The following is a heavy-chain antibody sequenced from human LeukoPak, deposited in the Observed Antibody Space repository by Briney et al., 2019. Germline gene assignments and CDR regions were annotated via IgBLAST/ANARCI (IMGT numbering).Heavy chain of an antibody. CDR2: ISSSSSTI. V-gene: IGHV3-48*04. CDR3: ARDPVVTWPHYAFYF. CDR1: GFTFSSYS. Sequence: GGSLRLSCAASGFTFSSYSMNWVRQAPGKGLEWVSYISSSSSTIYYADSVKGRFTISRDNAKNSLYLQMNSLRAQDPAFYFLARDPVVTWPHYAFYFWGQGKIVTVSS. D-gene: IGHD2/OR15-2a*01. J-gene: IGHJ3*01.